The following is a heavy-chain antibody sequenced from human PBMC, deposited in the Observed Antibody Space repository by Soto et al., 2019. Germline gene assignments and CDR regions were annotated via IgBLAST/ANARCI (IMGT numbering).Heavy chain of an antibody. Sequence: SETLSLTCTVSGGSISSSSYYWGWIRQPPGKGLEWIGSIYYSGSTYYNPSLKSRVTISVDTSKNQFSLKLSSVTAADTAVYYCASYLGSREQFGGVIVPPNWFDPWGQGTLVTVSS. J-gene: IGHJ5*02. D-gene: IGHD3-16*02. CDR1: GGSISSSSYY. V-gene: IGHV4-39*01. CDR3: ASYLGSREQFGGVIVPPNWFDP. CDR2: IYYSGST.